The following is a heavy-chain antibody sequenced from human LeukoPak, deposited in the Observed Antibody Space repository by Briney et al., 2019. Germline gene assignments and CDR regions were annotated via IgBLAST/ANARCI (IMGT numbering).Heavy chain of an antibody. J-gene: IGHJ4*02. CDR1: GDSISSYY. CDR3: ARQNSGYDLGPFAY. Sequence: SETLSLTCTVSGDSISSYYWSWIRQPPGKGLEWIAYISYSGSTNYNPSLRSRVTISLDTSKNHFSLKLSSVTAADTAVYYCARQNSGYDLGPFAYWGQGILVIVSS. CDR2: ISYSGST. V-gene: IGHV4-59*08. D-gene: IGHD5-12*01.